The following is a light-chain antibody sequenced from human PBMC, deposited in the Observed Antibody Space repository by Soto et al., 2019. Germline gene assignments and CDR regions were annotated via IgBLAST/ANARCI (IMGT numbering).Light chain of an antibody. J-gene: IGLJ2*01. Sequence: QAVVTQPASVSGSPGQSITISCTGTSSDIGNYDFVSWYQQVPGTAPKAMIYEVSSRPSGVSNRFSGSKSGNTASLTISGLQAEDEAYYYCSSYTTITSFILFGGGTKLTVL. CDR3: SSYTTITSFIL. V-gene: IGLV2-14*01. CDR1: SSDIGNYDF. CDR2: EVS.